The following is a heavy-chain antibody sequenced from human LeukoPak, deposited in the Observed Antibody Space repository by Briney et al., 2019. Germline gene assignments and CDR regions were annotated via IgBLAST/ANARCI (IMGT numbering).Heavy chain of an antibody. V-gene: IGHV3-48*03. CDR3: ARIAMTVMAGADAFDI. CDR2: ISSSGTTI. Sequence: GGSLRLSCAASGFTFSSYEMNWVRQAPGKGLEWVSYISSSGTTIYYADSVKGRFTISRDNAKNSLSLQMNSLRAEDTAVYYCARIAMTVMAGADAFDIWGHGRIGSVSS. J-gene: IGHJ3*02. CDR1: GFTFSSYE. D-gene: IGHD3-22*01.